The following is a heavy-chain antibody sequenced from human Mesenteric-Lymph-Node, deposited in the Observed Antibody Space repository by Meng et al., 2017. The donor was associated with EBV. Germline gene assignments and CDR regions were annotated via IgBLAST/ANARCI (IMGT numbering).Heavy chain of an antibody. CDR2: ISAYNGNT. D-gene: IGHD3/OR15-3a*01. J-gene: IGHJ4*02. CDR3: AREGDWTTFDY. V-gene: IGHV1-18*01. CDR1: GYTYTSYG. Sequence: VQLVESGGEVKKPGGSVRVSCKASGYTYTSYGIIWVRQAPGQGLEWVGWISAYNGNTNYAQKVQGRVTMTTDTSTTTAYMELRRLRSDDTAVYYCAREGDWTTFDYWGQGTLVTVSS.